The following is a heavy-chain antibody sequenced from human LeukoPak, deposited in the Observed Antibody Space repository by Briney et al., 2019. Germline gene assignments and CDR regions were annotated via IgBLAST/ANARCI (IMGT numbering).Heavy chain of an antibody. CDR3: ARFAVTTAGDY. CDR2: ITGDGSGA. J-gene: IGHJ4*02. V-gene: IGHV3-74*01. D-gene: IGHD1-1*01. Sequence: PGGSLRLSCAASGFTFSSYWMHWVRQAPGKGLVWVSRITGDGSGANYADSVKGRLTISRDNAKNTLYLQMNSLRAEDTAVYYCARFAVTTAGDYWGQGTLVTVSS. CDR1: GFTFSSYW.